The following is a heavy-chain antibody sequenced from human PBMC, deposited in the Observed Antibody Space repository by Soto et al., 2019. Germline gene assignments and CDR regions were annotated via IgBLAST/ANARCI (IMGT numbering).Heavy chain of an antibody. J-gene: IGHJ6*02. D-gene: IGHD4-4*01. CDR3: AKELQRGMEV. CDR2: VHPNSGGT. V-gene: IGHV1-2*02. Sequence: QVHLVQSGAEVKQPGASVKVSCKASGYTFSVYHMHWVRQAPGQGLEWLGWVHPNSGGTNYAQSFEGRVTMTGDTSINTADMELSRLTSDDTAVYYCAKELQRGMEVWGQGTTVTVSS. CDR1: GYTFSVYH.